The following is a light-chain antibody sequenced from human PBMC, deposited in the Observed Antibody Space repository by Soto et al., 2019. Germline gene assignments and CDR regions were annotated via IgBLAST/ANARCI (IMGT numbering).Light chain of an antibody. CDR1: QNVTTW. CDR2: DVS. CDR3: QQYKDYTWT. Sequence: MKQSLSTLSASVGDRVTITCRASQNVTTWLAWYQHKPGKAPKLLLYDVSNLESGVPSRFSGSGSGTEFTLTISSLQPDDFTTFYCQQYKDYTWTFGQGTKVDI. V-gene: IGKV1-5*01. J-gene: IGKJ1*01.